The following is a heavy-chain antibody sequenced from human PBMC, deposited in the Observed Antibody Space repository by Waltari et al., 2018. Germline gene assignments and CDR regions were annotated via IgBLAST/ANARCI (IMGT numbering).Heavy chain of an antibody. CDR2: IKSKTDGGTT. Sequence: EVQLVESGGGLVKPGGSLRLSCAASGFTFSNAWMGWVRQAPGTGLVWVGRIKSKTDGGTTDYAAPVKGRFTISRDDSKNTLYLQMNSLKTEDTAVYYCTTGTPTRPGIAVAGSPLDYWGQGTLVTVSS. CDR3: TTGTPTRPGIAVAGSPLDY. J-gene: IGHJ4*02. V-gene: IGHV3-15*01. D-gene: IGHD6-19*01. CDR1: GFTFSNAW.